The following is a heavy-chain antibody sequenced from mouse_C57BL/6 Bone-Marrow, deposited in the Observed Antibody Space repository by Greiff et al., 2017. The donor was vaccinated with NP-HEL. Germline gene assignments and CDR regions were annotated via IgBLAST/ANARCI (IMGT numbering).Heavy chain of an antibody. CDR2: IRNKANNHAT. V-gene: IGHV6-6*01. J-gene: IGHJ3*01. D-gene: IGHD1-1*01. CDR3: TRPYYYGSSYPFAY. CDR1: GFTFSDAW. Sequence: EVKLQESGGGLVQPGGSMKLSCAASGFTFSDAWMDWVRQSPEKGLEWVAEIRNKANNHATYYAESVKGRFTISRDDSKSSVYLQMNSLRAEDTGIYYCTRPYYYGSSYPFAYWGQGTLVTVSA.